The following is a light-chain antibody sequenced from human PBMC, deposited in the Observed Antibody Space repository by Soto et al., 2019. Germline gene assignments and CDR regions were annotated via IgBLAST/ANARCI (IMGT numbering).Light chain of an antibody. CDR3: SSYTTSSTYV. J-gene: IGLJ1*01. Sequence: QSALTQPASVSGSPGQSITISCTGTNSDVGGFNYVSWYQQYPGKAPKLMIFEVRNRPSGVSNRFSGSKSANPASLTISGLQAEDEADYYCSSYTTSSTYVFGTGTKLTVL. V-gene: IGLV2-14*01. CDR2: EVR. CDR1: NSDVGGFNY.